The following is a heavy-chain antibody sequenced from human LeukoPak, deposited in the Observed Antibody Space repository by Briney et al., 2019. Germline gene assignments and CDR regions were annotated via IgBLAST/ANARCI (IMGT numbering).Heavy chain of an antibody. D-gene: IGHD4-23*01. Sequence: ASVKVSCKASGYTFTSYAMHWVRQAPGQRLEWMGWINAGNGNTKYSQKFQGRVTITADKSTSTAYMELSSLRSEDTAVYYCARDFTYVGPDYGGNRDYWGQGTLVTVPS. V-gene: IGHV1-3*01. J-gene: IGHJ4*02. CDR2: INAGNGNT. CDR3: ARDFTYVGPDYGGNRDY. CDR1: GYTFTSYA.